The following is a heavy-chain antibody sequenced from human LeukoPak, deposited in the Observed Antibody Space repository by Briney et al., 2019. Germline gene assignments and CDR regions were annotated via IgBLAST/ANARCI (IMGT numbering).Heavy chain of an antibody. V-gene: IGHV3-66*01. Sequence: GGSLRLSCAASGFTVSSNYMSWVRQAPGKGLEWVSVIYSGGSTYYADSVKGRFTISRDNSKNTLYLQMNSLRAEDTAVYYCARISRQWLDYYYFDYWGQGTLVTVSS. CDR2: IYSGGST. CDR1: GFTVSSNY. CDR3: ARISRQWLDYYYFDY. D-gene: IGHD6-19*01. J-gene: IGHJ4*02.